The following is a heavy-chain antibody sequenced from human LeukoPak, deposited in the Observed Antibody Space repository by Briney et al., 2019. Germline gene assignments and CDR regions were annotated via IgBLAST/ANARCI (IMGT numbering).Heavy chain of an antibody. CDR3: ARGAYYDFWSGYPKYNWFDP. CDR2: INHSGST. D-gene: IGHD3-3*01. CDR1: GGSFSGYY. Sequence: SETLSLTCAVYGGSFSGYYWSWLRQPPGEGLEWIGEINHSGSTNYNPSLKSRVTISVDTSKNQFSLKLSSVTAADTAVYYCARGAYYDFWSGYPKYNWFDPWGQGTLVTVSS. V-gene: IGHV4-34*01. J-gene: IGHJ5*02.